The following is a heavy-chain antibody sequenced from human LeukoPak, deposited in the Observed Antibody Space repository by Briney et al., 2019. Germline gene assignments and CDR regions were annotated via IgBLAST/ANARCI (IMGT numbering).Heavy chain of an antibody. Sequence: PGGSLRLSCAASGFTFRSSWMHWVRQAPGKGLMWISRLNGDGSITSSADSVKGRFIISRDNAKNTLYLQMNSLRAEDTAVYYCASEGFDYWGQGTLVTVSS. J-gene: IGHJ4*02. V-gene: IGHV3-74*01. CDR2: LNGDGSIT. CDR3: ASEGFDY. CDR1: GFTFRSSW.